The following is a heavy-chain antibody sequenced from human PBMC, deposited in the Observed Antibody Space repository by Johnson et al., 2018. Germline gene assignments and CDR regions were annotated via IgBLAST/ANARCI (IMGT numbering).Heavy chain of an antibody. Sequence: QVQLQESGPGLVKPSETLSLTYTVSGGSISSYYWSWIRQPPGKGLEWIGYIYYSGSTNYNPSLKSRVTISVDTSKNQFSLKLSSVTAADTAVYYCAGSGSRGYYYYMDVWGKGTTVTVSS. D-gene: IGHD3-3*01. CDR1: GGSISSYY. V-gene: IGHV4-59*01. J-gene: IGHJ6*03. CDR3: AGSGSRGYYYYMDV. CDR2: IYYSGST.